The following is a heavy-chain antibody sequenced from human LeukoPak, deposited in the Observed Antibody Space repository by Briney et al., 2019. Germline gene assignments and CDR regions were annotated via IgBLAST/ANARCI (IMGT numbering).Heavy chain of an antibody. Sequence: GGSLRLSCAASGFTFNFYNMNWVRQAPGKGLEWISYISGSSSTVHYADSVKGRFTVSRDNAKNSLYLQMDSLRAEDTAVYYCARIDSRGDLSFDFWGQGTLVTVAS. CDR3: ARIDSRGDLSFDF. CDR2: ISGSSSTV. V-gene: IGHV3-48*01. J-gene: IGHJ4*02. D-gene: IGHD3-22*01. CDR1: GFTFNFYN.